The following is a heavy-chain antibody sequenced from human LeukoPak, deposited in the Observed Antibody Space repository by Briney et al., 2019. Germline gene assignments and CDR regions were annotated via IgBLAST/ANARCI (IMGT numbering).Heavy chain of an antibody. CDR3: ARDNSVRDEAWWFNP. J-gene: IGHJ5*02. V-gene: IGHV1-18*01. CDR1: GYTFTSYG. Sequence: ASVKVSCKASGYTFTSYGISWVRQAPGQGLEWMGWISAYNGNTNYAQKLQGRVTLTRDMSTSTDYLELSSLRSEDTAVYYRARDNSVRDEAWWFNPWGQGTLVTVSS. D-gene: IGHD5-24*01. CDR2: ISAYNGNT.